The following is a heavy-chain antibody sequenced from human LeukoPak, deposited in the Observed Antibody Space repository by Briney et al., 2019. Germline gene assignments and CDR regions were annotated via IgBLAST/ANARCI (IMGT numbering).Heavy chain of an antibody. V-gene: IGHV4-38-2*01. CDR2: IYHSGST. D-gene: IGHD2-2*01. J-gene: IGHJ4*02. CDR3: ARLWRSSTSCRD. CDR1: GYSISSGYY. Sequence: SETLSLTCAVSGYSISSGYYWGWIRQPPGKGLEWIGSIYHSGSTYYNPSLKSRVTISVDTSKNQFPLKLSSVTAADTAVYYCARLWRSSTSCRDWGQGTLVTVSS.